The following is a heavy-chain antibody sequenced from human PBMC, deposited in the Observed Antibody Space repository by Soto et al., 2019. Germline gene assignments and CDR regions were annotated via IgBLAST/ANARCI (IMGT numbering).Heavy chain of an antibody. Sequence: QVQLQESGPGLVKPSETLSLTCTVSGVSISSYYWSWIRQPPGKALEWIGYIYNTGSTNYNPSLKGRVTISIDSSKNQFSLQLTSVTAADTAVYYCEMVPAAPHWVYYFGMDVWGQGTTVTVSS. CDR2: IYNTGST. CDR1: GVSISSYY. V-gene: IGHV4-59*12. D-gene: IGHD2-2*01. J-gene: IGHJ6*02. CDR3: EMVPAAPHWVYYFGMDV.